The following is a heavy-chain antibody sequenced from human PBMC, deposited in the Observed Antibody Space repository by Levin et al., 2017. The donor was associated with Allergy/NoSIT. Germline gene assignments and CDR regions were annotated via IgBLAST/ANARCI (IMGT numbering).Heavy chain of an antibody. CDR2: VYPADSDA. Sequence: GASVKVSCQGSGYSFISYWIAWVRQMPGKGLEWMGSVYPADSDATYNPSFLGQVSLSVDKSLNTAYLQWSRLKPSDTAIYYCAKIDSHSGYGMNVWGQGTTVTVSS. D-gene: IGHD2-15*01. V-gene: IGHV5-51*01. CDR3: AKIDSHSGYGMNV. J-gene: IGHJ6*02. CDR1: GYSFISYW.